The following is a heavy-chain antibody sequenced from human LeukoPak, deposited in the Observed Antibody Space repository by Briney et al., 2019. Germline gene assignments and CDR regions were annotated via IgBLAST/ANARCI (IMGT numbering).Heavy chain of an antibody. CDR3: AKGRTYYYDSSAYPRPDAFDI. D-gene: IGHD3-22*01. V-gene: IGHV3-9*03. J-gene: IGHJ3*02. CDR2: ISWHSGSI. CDR1: GFTFDDYA. Sequence: SGRSLRLSCAASGFTFDDYAMHWVRQAPGKGLEWVSSISWHSGSIGYADSVKGRFTISRDNDKNSLYLQMNSLRVEDMALYYCAKGRTYYYDSSAYPRPDAFDIWGQGTMVTVSS.